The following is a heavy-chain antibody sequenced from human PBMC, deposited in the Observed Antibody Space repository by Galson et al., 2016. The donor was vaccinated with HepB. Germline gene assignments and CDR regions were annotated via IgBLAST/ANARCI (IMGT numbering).Heavy chain of an antibody. CDR2: IYPGDSDT. CDR3: ARRDVYCVNTGCNVLDY. J-gene: IGHJ4*02. D-gene: IGHD2-2*01. V-gene: IGHV5-51*01. Sequence: QSGAEVKKPGESLKISCKGSGYSFTNYWIGWVRQMPGKGLEWMGMIYPGDSDTRYSPSFRGQVTISADKSISTAYLQWSSLKASDTAMYYCARRDVYCVNTGCNVLDYWGQGTLVTVSS. CDR1: GYSFTNYW.